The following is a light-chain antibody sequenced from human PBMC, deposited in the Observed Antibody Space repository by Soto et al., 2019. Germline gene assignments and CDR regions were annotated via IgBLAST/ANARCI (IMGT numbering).Light chain of an antibody. CDR1: SSDVGVYNY. Sequence: QSALTQPASVSGSPGQSITISCTGTSSDVGVYNYVSWYQQHPGKVPQLMIYDVSNRPSGVSNRFSGSKSGNTASLTISGLQAEDEADYYCSSYTSSSTPYVFGTGTKVTVL. J-gene: IGLJ1*01. CDR3: SSYTSSSTPYV. V-gene: IGLV2-14*01. CDR2: DVS.